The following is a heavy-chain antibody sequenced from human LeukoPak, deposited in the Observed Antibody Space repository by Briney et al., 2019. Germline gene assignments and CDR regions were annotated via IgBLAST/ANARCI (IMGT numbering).Heavy chain of an antibody. D-gene: IGHD3-9*01. J-gene: IGHJ4*02. CDR1: GFTVNSNS. Sequence: KPGGSLRLSCTVSGFTVNSNSMSWVRQAPGKGLEWVSSISSGSTYIFYADSVKGRFTISRDNAKNSLYLQMNSLRAEDTALYYCARDDYDILTGYYIHFDYWGQGTLVTVSS. CDR3: ARDDYDILTGYYIHFDY. V-gene: IGHV3-21*04. CDR2: ISSGSTYI.